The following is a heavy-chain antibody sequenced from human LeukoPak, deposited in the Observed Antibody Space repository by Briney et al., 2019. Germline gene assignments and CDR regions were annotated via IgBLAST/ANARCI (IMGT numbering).Heavy chain of an antibody. J-gene: IGHJ4*02. D-gene: IGHD5-18*01. CDR1: GGSISRYY. CDR3: ARRGYSYGLDY. Sequence: SETLSLTCTVSGGSISRYYWSWIRQPPGEGLEWIGYIYYSGSTNYNPSLKSRVTISVDTSKNQFSLKLSSVTAADTAVYYCARRGYSYGLDYWGQGTLVTVSS. V-gene: IGHV4-59*01. CDR2: IYYSGST.